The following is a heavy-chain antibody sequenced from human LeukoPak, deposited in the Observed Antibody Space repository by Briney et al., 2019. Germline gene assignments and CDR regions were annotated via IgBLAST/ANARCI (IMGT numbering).Heavy chain of an antibody. Sequence: SETLSLTCTVSGGSISSYYWSWIRQPPGKGLEWIGYIYYSGSTNYNPSLKSRVTISVDTSKNQFSLKLSSVTAADTAVYYCARMSILPRRIAAAEHFDYWGRGTLVTVSS. D-gene: IGHD6-13*01. CDR2: IYYSGST. CDR3: ARMSILPRRIAAAEHFDY. V-gene: IGHV4-59*01. CDR1: GGSISSYY. J-gene: IGHJ4*02.